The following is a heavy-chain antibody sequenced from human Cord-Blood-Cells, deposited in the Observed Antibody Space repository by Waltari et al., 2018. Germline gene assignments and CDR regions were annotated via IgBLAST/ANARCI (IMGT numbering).Heavy chain of an antibody. Sequence: QVQLQESGPGLVKPSETLSLTCAVSGYSISSGYYWGWIRPPPGKGLEWIGSIYHSGSTYYNPSLKSRVTISVDTSKNQCSLKLSSVTAADTAVYYWARVGANYYDSSGYAFDIWGQGTMVTVSS. J-gene: IGHJ3*02. CDR1: GYSISSGYY. CDR2: IYHSGST. D-gene: IGHD3-22*01. CDR3: ARVGANYYDSSGYAFDI. V-gene: IGHV4-38-2*01.